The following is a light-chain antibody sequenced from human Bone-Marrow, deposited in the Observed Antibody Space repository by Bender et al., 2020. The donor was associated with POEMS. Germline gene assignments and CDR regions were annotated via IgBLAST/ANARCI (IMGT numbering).Light chain of an antibody. CDR2: AVT. J-gene: IGLJ2*01. Sequence: QSALTQPASVSGSPGQSITISCTGTSSDIGSYNFVSWYQQHPGKAPKLMIYAVTKRPSGVSNRFSGSKSGNTASLTISGLQAEDEADYYCCLYAGSNSLGVFGGGTKLTVL. CDR3: CLYAGSNSLGV. CDR1: SSDIGSYNF. V-gene: IGLV2-23*02.